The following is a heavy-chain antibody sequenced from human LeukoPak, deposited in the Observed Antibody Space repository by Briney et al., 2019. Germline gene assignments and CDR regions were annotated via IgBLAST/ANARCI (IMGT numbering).Heavy chain of an antibody. CDR1: GFTFSSYG. Sequence: GGSLRLSCAASGFTFSSYGMHWVRQAPGKGLEWVAVISYDGSNKYYADSVKGRFTISRDNSKNTLYLQMNSLRGEDTALYYCAKDPGKFWSGHDYWGQGALVTVSS. D-gene: IGHD3-3*01. V-gene: IGHV3-30*18. CDR2: ISYDGSNK. J-gene: IGHJ4*02. CDR3: AKDPGKFWSGHDY.